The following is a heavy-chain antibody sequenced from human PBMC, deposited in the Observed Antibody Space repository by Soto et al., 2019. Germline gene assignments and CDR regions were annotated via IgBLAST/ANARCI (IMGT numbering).Heavy chain of an antibody. D-gene: IGHD1-26*01. CDR1: GGSISNYY. CDR3: ARGGRYYYSGMDV. J-gene: IGHJ6*02. CDR2: IDYSGST. V-gene: IGHV4-59*01. Sequence: SETLSLTCTVSGGSISNYYWTWIRQPPGKGLEWIGYIDYSGSTNRNPSVKRRVTISLDTSKNQFSLKMTSVTAADTAVYYCARGGRYYYSGMDVWGQGTTVTVSS.